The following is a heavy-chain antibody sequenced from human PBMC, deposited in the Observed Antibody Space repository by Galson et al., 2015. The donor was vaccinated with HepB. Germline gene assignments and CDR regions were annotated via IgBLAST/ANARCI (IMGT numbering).Heavy chain of an antibody. CDR3: ARAWVVPAASDAFDI. V-gene: IGHV3-74*01. CDR2: INSDGSST. CDR1: GFTFSSYW. J-gene: IGHJ3*02. Sequence: SLRLSCAASGFTFSSYWMHWVRQAPGKGLVWASRINSDGSSTSYADSVKGRFTISRDNAKNTLYLQMNSLRAEDTAVYYCARAWVVPAASDAFDIWGQGTMVTVSS. D-gene: IGHD2-2*01.